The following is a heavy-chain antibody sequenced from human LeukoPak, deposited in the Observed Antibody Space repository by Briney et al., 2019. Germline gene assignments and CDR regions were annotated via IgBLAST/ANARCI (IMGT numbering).Heavy chain of an antibody. D-gene: IGHD6-13*01. J-gene: IGHJ1*01. CDR2: INHSGST. CDR1: GGSFSGYY. CDR3: ARGIAAAGHFQH. Sequence: PSETLSLTCAVYGGSFSGYYWSWIRQPPGKGLEWIGEINHSGSTNYNSSLKSRVTISIDTSKNQFSLKLSSVTAADTAVYYCARGIAAAGHFQHWGQGTLVTVSS. V-gene: IGHV4-34*01.